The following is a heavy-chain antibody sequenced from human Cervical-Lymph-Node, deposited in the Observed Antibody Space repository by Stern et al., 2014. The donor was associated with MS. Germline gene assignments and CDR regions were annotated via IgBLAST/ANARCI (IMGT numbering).Heavy chain of an antibody. D-gene: IGHD7-27*01. J-gene: IGHJ4*02. V-gene: IGHV2-70*01. CDR1: GFSLTTTGMC. CDR3: ARTPGQTNTWGLDY. CDR2: IDWDGDK. Sequence: QVTLKESGPALVKPTQTLTLTCTFSGFSLTTTGMCVTWIRQPPGKGLEWLAFIDWDGDKYYSTSLRTRLTISQDTSKSQVVLTMTNMDPVDTATYFCARTPGQTNTWGLDYWGQGALVTVSS.